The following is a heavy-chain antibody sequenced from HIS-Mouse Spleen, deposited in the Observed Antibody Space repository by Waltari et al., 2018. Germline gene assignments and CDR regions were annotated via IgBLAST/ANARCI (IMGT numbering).Heavy chain of an antibody. CDR2: ISYDGSNK. J-gene: IGHJ4*02. CDR3: ARGSGYNRPAFDY. D-gene: IGHD5-12*01. CDR1: GFTFSSHA. Sequence: QVQLVESGGGVVQPGRSLRLSCAAPGFTFSSHAIAWVRRAPGKGLEWVAVISYDGSNKYYADSVKGRFTISRDNSKNTLYLQMNSLRAEDTAVYYCARGSGYNRPAFDYWGQGTLVTVSS. V-gene: IGHV3-30-3*01.